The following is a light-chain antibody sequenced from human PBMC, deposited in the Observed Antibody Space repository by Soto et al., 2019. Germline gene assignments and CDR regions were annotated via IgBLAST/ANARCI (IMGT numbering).Light chain of an antibody. V-gene: IGLV2-14*01. CDR3: CSYSSTDTPFV. CDR2: EVT. CDR1: STDVGGYNY. Sequence: QSALAHPSSVSGSPGQSITISCTGTSTDVGGYNYVYWYQHHSGQAPKLLIYEVTNRPSGISDRFSGSKSVNTASLTISGLQAEDDSEYYCCSYSSTDTPFVFGTGTTLTVL. J-gene: IGLJ1*01.